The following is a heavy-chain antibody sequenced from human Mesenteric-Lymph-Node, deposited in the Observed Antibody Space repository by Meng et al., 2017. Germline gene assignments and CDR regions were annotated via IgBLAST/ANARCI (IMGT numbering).Heavy chain of an antibody. CDR1: DGFTTSDDYY. CDR3: ARDSPGGYGYFDS. D-gene: IGHD5-12*01. V-gene: IGHV4-30-4*01. J-gene: IGHJ4*02. Sequence: QVQLQGSGPGLVKPSQTLSLTSTVSDGFTTSDDYYWSWIRQPPGKGLEWIGYIHYSGTTYYNPSLKSRIAISLDTSKNQFSLNLNSVTAADAAVYYCARDSPGGYGYFDSWGQGTLVTVSS. CDR2: IHYSGTT.